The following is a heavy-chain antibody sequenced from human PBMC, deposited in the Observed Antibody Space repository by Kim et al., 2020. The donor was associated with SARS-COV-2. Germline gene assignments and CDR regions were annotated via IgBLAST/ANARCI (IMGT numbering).Heavy chain of an antibody. V-gene: IGHV3-23*01. J-gene: IGHJ4*02. CDR3: AKDLGVTMVRGVINDY. CDR1: GFTFSSYA. Sequence: GGSLRLSCAASGFTFSSYAMSWVRQAPGKGLEWVSAISGGGGSTYYADSVKGRFTISRDNSKNTLYLQMNSLRAEDTAVYYCAKDLGVTMVRGVINDYWGQGTLVTVSS. CDR2: ISGGGGST. D-gene: IGHD3-10*01.